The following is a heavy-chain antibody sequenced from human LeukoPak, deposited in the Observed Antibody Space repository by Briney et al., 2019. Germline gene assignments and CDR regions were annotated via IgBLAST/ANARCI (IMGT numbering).Heavy chain of an antibody. CDR1: GFTFSNYW. Sequence: PGGSLRLSCATSGFTFSNYWMHWVRQAPGKGLVWVSRINSDGSLTDYADSVRGRFTISRDNAKNTLYLQMNSLRAEDTAVYYCARHRNVAVASYYFDYWGQGTLVTVSS. J-gene: IGHJ4*02. CDR2: INSDGSLT. CDR3: ARHRNVAVASYYFDY. D-gene: IGHD6-19*01. V-gene: IGHV3-74*01.